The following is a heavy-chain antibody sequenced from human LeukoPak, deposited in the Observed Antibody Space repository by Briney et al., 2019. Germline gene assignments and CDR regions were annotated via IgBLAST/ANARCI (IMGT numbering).Heavy chain of an antibody. Sequence: PSETLSLTCTVSGGSISSYYWSWIRQPPGKGLEWIGYIYYSGSTNYNPSLKSRVTISVDTSKNQFSLKLSSVTAADTAVYYCARDKGATNWGQGTLVTVSS. D-gene: IGHD1-26*01. J-gene: IGHJ4*02. CDR2: IYYSGST. CDR1: GGSISSYY. V-gene: IGHV4-59*01. CDR3: ARDKGATN.